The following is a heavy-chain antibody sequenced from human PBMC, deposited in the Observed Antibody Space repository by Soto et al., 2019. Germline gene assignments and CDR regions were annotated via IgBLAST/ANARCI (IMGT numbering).Heavy chain of an antibody. D-gene: IGHD6-13*01. CDR3: ARPGSSSTWLNWFDL. J-gene: IGHJ5*02. CDR1: GGSFSGYF. Sequence: SETLSLSCAVYGGSFSGYFWTWTCQSPGTGMEWIGSISYSGSTYYNPSLKSRVTIFIDTSNNQFSLKLNSVTAADTAVYFCARPGSSSTWLNWFDLWGQGNLVTVS. V-gene: IGHV4-34*01. CDR2: ISYSGST.